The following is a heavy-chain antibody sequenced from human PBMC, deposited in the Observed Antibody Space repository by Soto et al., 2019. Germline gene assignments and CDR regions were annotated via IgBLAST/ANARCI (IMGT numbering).Heavy chain of an antibody. CDR2: ISSTTNYI. CDR1: GFTFTRYS. Sequence: GGSLRLSCAASGFTFTRYSMNWVRQAPGKGLEWVSSISSTTNYIYYADSMKGRFTVSGDNAKNSVYLEMNSLSAEDTALYYCARESEDLTSNFDYWGQGTLVTVSS. V-gene: IGHV3-21*01. CDR3: ARESEDLTSNFDY. J-gene: IGHJ4*02.